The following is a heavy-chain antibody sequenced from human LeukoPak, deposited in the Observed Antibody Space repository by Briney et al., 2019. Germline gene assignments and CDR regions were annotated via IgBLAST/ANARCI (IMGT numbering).Heavy chain of an antibody. J-gene: IGHJ6*02. D-gene: IGHD3-3*01. CDR1: GYSFTSYY. V-gene: IGHV1-46*01. CDR2: INPSGGST. Sequence: ASVKVSCKASGYSFTSYYMHWVRQAPGQGLEWMGIINPSGGSTSYTQKFQGRVTMTRDTSTSTVYMELSSLRSEDTAVYYCAREGFPPKISDFWSGLGPYYYYGMDVWGQGTTVTVSS. CDR3: AREGFPPKISDFWSGLGPYYYYGMDV.